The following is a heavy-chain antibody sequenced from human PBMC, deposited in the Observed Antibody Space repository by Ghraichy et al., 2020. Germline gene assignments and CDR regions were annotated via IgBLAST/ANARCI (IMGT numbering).Heavy chain of an antibody. CDR1: GGSISNSNW. Sequence: SETLSLTCTVSGGSISNSNWWSWLRQPPGKGLEWIGDIYHTGSTAFNPSLKSRVTISVDKSKNYFSLKVTSVTAADTAVYYCARDMRYYGSGTYLLHGMDVWGQGTTVTVSS. CDR2: IYHTGST. J-gene: IGHJ6*02. D-gene: IGHD3-10*01. CDR3: ARDMRYYGSGTYLLHGMDV. V-gene: IGHV4-4*02.